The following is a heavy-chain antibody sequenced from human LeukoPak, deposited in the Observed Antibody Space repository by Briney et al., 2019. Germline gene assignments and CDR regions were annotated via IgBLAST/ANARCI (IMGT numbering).Heavy chain of an antibody. D-gene: IGHD5-12*01. CDR1: GGTFSSYA. Sequence: SVKVSCKASGGTFSSYAISWVRQAPGQGLEWMGGIIPIFGTANYAQKFQGRVTITADESTSTAYMELSSLRSDDTAVYYCAKDRYGDYEAPFHYYMDAWGRGTTVTVSS. CDR3: AKDRYGDYEAPFHYYMDA. V-gene: IGHV1-69*13. J-gene: IGHJ6*03. CDR2: IIPIFGTA.